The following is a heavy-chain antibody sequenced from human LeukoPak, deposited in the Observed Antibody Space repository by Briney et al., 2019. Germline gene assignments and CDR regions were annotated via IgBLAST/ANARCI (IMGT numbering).Heavy chain of an antibody. V-gene: IGHV3-23*01. J-gene: IGHJ5*02. CDR3: AKDRSGVAWLLLRECFDP. D-gene: IGHD3-22*01. Sequence: GGSLRLSCAASGFTFSSYDMTWVRQAPGRGLEWVSSIRPSGDNTYYGDSVKGRFTISRDNSKNTVYLQMNNMRVDDTAIYYCAKDRSGVAWLLLRECFDPWGQGTLVTVSS. CDR1: GFTFSSYD. CDR2: IRPSGDNT.